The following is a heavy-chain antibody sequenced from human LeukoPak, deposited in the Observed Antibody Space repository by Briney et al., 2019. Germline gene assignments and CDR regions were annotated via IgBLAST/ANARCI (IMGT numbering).Heavy chain of an antibody. CDR2: IWYDGSNK. V-gene: IGHV3-33*01. D-gene: IGHD3-3*02. CDR3: ATSLGESTFET. J-gene: IGHJ5*02. Sequence: QPGRSLRLSCAASGVKFRNYGMHWVRQAPGKGLEWVAVIWYDGSNKYYADSVKGRFTISRDNSKNTLYVQMNSLRVEDTAVYYCATSLGESTFETWGQGTLVTVSS. CDR1: GVKFRNYG.